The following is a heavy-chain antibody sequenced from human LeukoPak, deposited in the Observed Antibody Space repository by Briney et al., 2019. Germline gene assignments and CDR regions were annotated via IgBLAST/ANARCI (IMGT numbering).Heavy chain of an antibody. J-gene: IGHJ4*02. CDR1: GYTFSSYA. CDR3: ARLDITFGGGIVNAGSNY. D-gene: IGHD3-16*02. V-gene: IGHV1-18*01. CDR2: ISGYNGNT. Sequence: ASVKVSCEASGYTFSSYAINWVRQAPGQGLERMGWISGYNGNTNYAQKFQGRVTMTTDTSTNTAYMEVKSLRSDDTAVYYCARLDITFGGGIVNAGSNYWGQGTLVTVSS.